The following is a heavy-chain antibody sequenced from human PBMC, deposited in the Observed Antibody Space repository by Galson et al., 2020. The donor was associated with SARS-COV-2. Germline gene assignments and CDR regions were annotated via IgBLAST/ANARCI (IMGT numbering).Heavy chain of an antibody. J-gene: IGHJ6*02. Sequence: PGGSLRLSCAASGFTFSSYSMNWVRQAPGKGLEWVSCISGSSTYIYYADSVKGRFTISRDNAKSSLYLQMNSLRAEDTAVYYCAKEGDFGGYGMDVWGLGTTVTVSS. CDR2: ISGSSTYI. D-gene: IGHD2-21*02. V-gene: IGHV3-21*01. CDR3: AKEGDFGGYGMDV. CDR1: GFTFSSYS.